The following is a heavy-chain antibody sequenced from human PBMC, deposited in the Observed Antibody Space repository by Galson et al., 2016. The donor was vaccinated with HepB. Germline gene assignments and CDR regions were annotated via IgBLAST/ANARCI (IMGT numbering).Heavy chain of an antibody. J-gene: IGHJ5*01. CDR2: VTPIFGTT. Sequence: SVKVSCKASGGPFGTSTITWVRQAPGQGLEWMGGVTPIFGTTKYAQKFQGRLTITADQSTRTAFMELNSLRSEDTAVYYCARYYDTYHSDSSGFRGPFFDSWGQGTLVTVSS. D-gene: IGHD3-22*01. V-gene: IGHV1-69*13. CDR1: GGPFGTST. CDR3: ARYYDTYHSDSSGFRGPFFDS.